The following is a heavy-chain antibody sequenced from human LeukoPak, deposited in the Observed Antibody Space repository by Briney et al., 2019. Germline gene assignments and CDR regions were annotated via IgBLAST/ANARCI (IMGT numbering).Heavy chain of an antibody. D-gene: IGHD1-20*01. J-gene: IGHJ4*02. CDR1: GLRFEECG. Sequence: GGALRLSCACSGLRFEECGRSWVRQVPGRGLEWVASINWDGSSTTYGESAQARFTISTDTAKTSLYLQMNSLRAADSAVYHCARRGNWYDPRAYFDNWGQGTLVTVSS. CDR3: ARRGNWYDPRAYFDN. CDR2: INWDGSST. V-gene: IGHV3-20*01.